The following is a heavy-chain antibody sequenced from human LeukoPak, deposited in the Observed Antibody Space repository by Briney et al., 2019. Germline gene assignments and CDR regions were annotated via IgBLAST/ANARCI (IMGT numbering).Heavy chain of an antibody. J-gene: IGHJ4*02. Sequence: GGSLRLSCAASGFTFSSYWMSWVRQAPGKGLEWVANIKQDGSEKYYVDSVKGRFTISRDNAKNSLYLQMNSLRAEDTAVYYCARDGTGQEWDPLLSEWYNDYWGQGTLVTVSS. CDR1: GFTFSSYW. CDR2: IKQDGSEK. CDR3: ARDGTGQEWDPLLSEWYNDY. V-gene: IGHV3-7*01. D-gene: IGHD3-3*01.